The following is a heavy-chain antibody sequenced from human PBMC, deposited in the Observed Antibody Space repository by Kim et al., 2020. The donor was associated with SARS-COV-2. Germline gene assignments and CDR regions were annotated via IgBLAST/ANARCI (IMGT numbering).Heavy chain of an antibody. J-gene: IGHJ3*02. D-gene: IGHD1-1*01. CDR3: TRVPGPTLVFWDAFDI. Sequence: SVTSRLTMSKDDSKPTAYLQLNSLKTEDTAVYYCTRVPGPTLVFWDAFDIWGQGTMVTVSS. V-gene: IGHV3-73*01.